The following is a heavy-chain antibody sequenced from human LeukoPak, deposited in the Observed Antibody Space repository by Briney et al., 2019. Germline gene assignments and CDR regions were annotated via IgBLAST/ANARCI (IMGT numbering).Heavy chain of an antibody. V-gene: IGHV3-66*01. J-gene: IGHJ4*02. D-gene: IGHD6-19*01. Sequence: GGSLRLSCAASGFTVSSNYMSWVRQAPGKGLEWVSVISGGGSTYYADSVKGRFTISRDNSKNTLYLQMNSLRVEDTAVYYCARDLDSSGLVAYWGQGTLVTVSS. CDR2: ISGGGST. CDR1: GFTVSSNY. CDR3: ARDLDSSGLVAY.